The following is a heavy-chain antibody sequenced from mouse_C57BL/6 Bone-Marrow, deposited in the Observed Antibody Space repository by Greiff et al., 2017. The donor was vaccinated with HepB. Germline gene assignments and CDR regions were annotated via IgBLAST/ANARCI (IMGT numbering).Heavy chain of an antibody. CDR1: GYAFSSSW. CDR3: AREGEFDY. Sequence: VKLQESGPELVKPGASVKISCKASGYAFSSSWMNWVKQRPGKGLEWIGRIYPGDGDTNYNGKFKGKATLTADKSSSTAYMQLSSLTSEDSAVYFCAREGEFDYWGQGTTLTVSS. J-gene: IGHJ2*01. V-gene: IGHV1-82*01. CDR2: IYPGDGDT.